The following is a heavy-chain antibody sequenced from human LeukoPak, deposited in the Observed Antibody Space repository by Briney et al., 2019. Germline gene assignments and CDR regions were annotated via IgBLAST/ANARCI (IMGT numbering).Heavy chain of an antibody. D-gene: IGHD3-3*01. V-gene: IGHV4-34*01. Sequence: TSETLSLTCAVHGGSFSGYYWSWIRQPPGKGLEWIGEINHSGSTNYNPSLKSRVTKSVDTSKNQFSLKLSSVTAADTAVYYCARAYGFWSGMYYYGMDVWGQGTTVTVSS. CDR2: INHSGST. J-gene: IGHJ6*02. CDR1: GGSFSGYY. CDR3: ARAYGFWSGMYYYGMDV.